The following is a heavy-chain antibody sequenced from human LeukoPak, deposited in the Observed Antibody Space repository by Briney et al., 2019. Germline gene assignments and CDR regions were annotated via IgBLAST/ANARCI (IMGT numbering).Heavy chain of an antibody. Sequence: GASVKVSCKTSGYTFTGYYLHWVRQAPGQGLEWTGWINPNSGDTNYPQKFQGRVTMTSETSISTAYMELSSLRSDDTAVYYCARSSQEHYNWFDPWGQGTLVTVSS. J-gene: IGHJ5*02. D-gene: IGHD1/OR15-1a*01. CDR2: INPNSGDT. V-gene: IGHV1-2*02. CDR3: ARSSQEHYNWFDP. CDR1: GYTFTGYY.